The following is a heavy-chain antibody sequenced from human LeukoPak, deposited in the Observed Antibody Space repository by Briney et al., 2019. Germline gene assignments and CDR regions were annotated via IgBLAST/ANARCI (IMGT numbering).Heavy chain of an antibody. CDR3: ARLITMVRGVFTYYYYMDV. Sequence: SETLSLTCTVSGGSISSSNYYWGWIRQPPGKGLEWLGSIYSSGSTYYNPSLKSRVTISVDTSKNQFSLKLSSVTAADTAVYYCARLITMVRGVFTYYYYMDVWGKGTTVTISS. D-gene: IGHD3-10*01. J-gene: IGHJ6*03. V-gene: IGHV4-39*01. CDR2: IYSSGST. CDR1: GGSISSSNYY.